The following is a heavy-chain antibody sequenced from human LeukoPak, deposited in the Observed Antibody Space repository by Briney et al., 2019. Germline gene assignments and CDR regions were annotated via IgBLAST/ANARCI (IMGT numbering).Heavy chain of an antibody. CDR3: ATLQGMTTFDP. CDR1: GRSVSRYY. Sequence: SDTLALTCTVSGRSVSRYYWRWTRNPSATGLEWIGYIYYSGSTKYNPSLKSRVTISVDTSKNQFSLKLSSVSAADTAVYYCATLQGMTTFDPWGQGTLVTVSS. V-gene: IGHV4-59*08. D-gene: IGHD4-11*01. J-gene: IGHJ5*02. CDR2: IYYSGST.